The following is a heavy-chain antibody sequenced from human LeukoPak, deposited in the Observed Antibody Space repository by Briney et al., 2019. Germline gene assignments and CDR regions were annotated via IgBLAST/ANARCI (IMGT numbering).Heavy chain of an antibody. CDR2: IWYDGSNK. CDR3: AGNYGPYYFDY. J-gene: IGHJ4*02. V-gene: IGHV3-33*01. CDR1: GFTFSNYG. D-gene: IGHD3-10*01. Sequence: GGSLRLSCAASGFTFSNYGMHWVRQAPGKGLEWVSVIWYDGSNKYYADSVKGRFTIYRDNSKNTLYLQMNSLRAEDTAVYYCAGNYGPYYFDYWGQGTVVSVSS.